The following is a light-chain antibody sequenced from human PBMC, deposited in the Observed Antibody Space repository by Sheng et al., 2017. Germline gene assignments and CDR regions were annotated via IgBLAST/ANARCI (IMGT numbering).Light chain of an antibody. CDR1: QSVSSK. J-gene: IGKJ4*01. Sequence: DIVLTQSPATLSVSPGERATLSCRASQSVSSKLAWYQQKPGQAPSLLIYGASTRATGIPARFSGSGSGTEFTLTISSLQSEDFAVYYCQQYNKWPLPFGGGTTVEIK. CDR2: GAS. V-gene: IGKV3-15*01. CDR3: QQYNKWPLP.